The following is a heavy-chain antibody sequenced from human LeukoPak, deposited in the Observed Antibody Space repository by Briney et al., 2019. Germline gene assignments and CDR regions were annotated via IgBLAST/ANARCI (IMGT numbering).Heavy chain of an antibody. J-gene: IGHJ6*02. Sequence: ASVKVSCKASGYTFTSYGISWVRQAPGQGLEWMGWISAYNGNTNYAQKLQGRVTMTTDTSTSTAYMELRSLRSDDTAVYYCAREDYTYMVRGKYGMDVWGQGTTVTVSS. V-gene: IGHV1-18*01. D-gene: IGHD3-10*01. CDR2: ISAYNGNT. CDR1: GYTFTSYG. CDR3: AREDYTYMVRGKYGMDV.